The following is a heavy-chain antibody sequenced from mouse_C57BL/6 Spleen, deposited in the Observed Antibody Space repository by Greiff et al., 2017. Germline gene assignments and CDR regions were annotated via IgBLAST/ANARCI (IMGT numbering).Heavy chain of an antibody. CDR2: IDPSDSET. V-gene: IGHV1-52*01. CDR3: ARLGDYDRFAY. J-gene: IGHJ3*01. D-gene: IGHD2-4*01. Sequence: VQLQQPGAELVRPGSSVKLSCKASGYTFTSYWMHWVKQRPIQGLEWIGNIDPSDSETHYNQKFKDKATLTVDKSSSTAYMQLSSLTSEDSAVYYCARLGDYDRFAYWGQGTLVTVSA. CDR1: GYTFTSYW.